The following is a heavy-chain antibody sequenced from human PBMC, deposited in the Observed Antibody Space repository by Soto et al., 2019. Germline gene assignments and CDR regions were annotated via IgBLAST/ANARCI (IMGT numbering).Heavy chain of an antibody. D-gene: IGHD4-17*01. V-gene: IGHV4-59*01. J-gene: IGHJ4*02. CDR1: GGSISSYY. Sequence: SETLSLTCTVSGGSISSYYWSWIRQPPGKGLEWIGYIDYSENTNYNPSLKSRVTISVDTSKNQFSLKLSSVTAADTAVYYCARANPGVTTVVTSHYFDYWGQGTPVTVSS. CDR2: IDYSENT. CDR3: ARANPGVTTVVTSHYFDY.